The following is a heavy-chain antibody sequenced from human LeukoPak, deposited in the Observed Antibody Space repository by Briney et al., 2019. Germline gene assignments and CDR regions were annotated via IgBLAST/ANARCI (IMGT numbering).Heavy chain of an antibody. CDR2: ISDRGDST. V-gene: IGHV3-23*01. Sequence: GGSLRLSCAASGFTFTAYAMSWVRQAPGKGLEWVSTISDRGDSTSYADSVKGRFTISRDNSKDTVFLQLNSLRVEDTALYYCTKGTIELGVWGQGTTVTVSS. J-gene: IGHJ6*02. D-gene: IGHD4/OR15-4a*01. CDR3: TKGTIELGV. CDR1: GFTFTAYA.